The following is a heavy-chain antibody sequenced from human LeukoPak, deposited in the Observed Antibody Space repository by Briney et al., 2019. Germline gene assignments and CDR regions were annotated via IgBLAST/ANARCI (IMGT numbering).Heavy chain of an antibody. D-gene: IGHD4-17*01. J-gene: IGHJ6*02. CDR3: ARDGIWDGDPQYYYYGMDV. Sequence: ASVKVSCKVSGYTLTELSMHWVRQAPGQGLEWMGGFDPEDGETIYAQKFKGISTMTEDTSTATAYLELRSLRSDDTAVSYCARDGIWDGDPQYYYYGMDVWGQGTTVTVSS. V-gene: IGHV1-24*01. CDR1: GYTLTELS. CDR2: FDPEDGET.